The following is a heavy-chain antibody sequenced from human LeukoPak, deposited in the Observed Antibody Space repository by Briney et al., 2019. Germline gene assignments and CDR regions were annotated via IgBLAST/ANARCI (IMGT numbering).Heavy chain of an antibody. CDR3: ASRYNWNHDAFDI. CDR1: GGTFSSYA. J-gene: IGHJ3*02. D-gene: IGHD1-20*01. V-gene: IGHV1-69*06. Sequence: SVKVSCKASGGTFSSYAISWVRQAPGQGLEWMGGIIPIFGTANYAQKFQGRVTITADKSTSTAYMELSSLRSEDTAVYYCASRYNWNHDAFDIWGQGTMVTVSS. CDR2: IIPIFGTA.